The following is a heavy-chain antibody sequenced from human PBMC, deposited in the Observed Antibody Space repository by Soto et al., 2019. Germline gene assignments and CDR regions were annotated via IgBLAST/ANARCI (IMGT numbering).Heavy chain of an antibody. D-gene: IGHD3-10*01. Sequence: QVQLVQSGAEVKKPGASVKVSCKASGYTFTSYAMHWVRQAPGQRLEWMGWINAGNGNTKYSQKFQGRVTITRDTSASPAYMEMSSLRSEDTAVYYCARDGITMGRGAFDYWGQGTLVTVSS. CDR3: ARDGITMGRGAFDY. V-gene: IGHV1-3*01. CDR1: GYTFTSYA. CDR2: INAGNGNT. J-gene: IGHJ4*02.